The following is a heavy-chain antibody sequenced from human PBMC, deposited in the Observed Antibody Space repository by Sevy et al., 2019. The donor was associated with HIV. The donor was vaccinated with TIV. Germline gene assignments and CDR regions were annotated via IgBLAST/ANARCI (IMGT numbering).Heavy chain of an antibody. Sequence: GGSLRLSCAASGFTLSTFGIHWVRQAPGKGLEWVAAIFSDGSTKYYADSVKGRFAISRDNSKSTVNLQMNRLRAEDTAVYSCARESGSDWYFDLWGRGTLVTVSS. V-gene: IGHV3-33*01. J-gene: IGHJ2*01. CDR3: ARESGSDWYFDL. CDR2: IFSDGSTK. D-gene: IGHD1-26*01. CDR1: GFTLSTFG.